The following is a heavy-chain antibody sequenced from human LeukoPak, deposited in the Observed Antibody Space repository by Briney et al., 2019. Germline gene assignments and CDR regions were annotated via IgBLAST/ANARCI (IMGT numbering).Heavy chain of an antibody. J-gene: IGHJ6*03. Sequence: SETLSLTCTVSGGSISSSSYYWGWIRQPPGKGLEWIGSIYYSGSTYYNPSLKSRVTISVDTSKNQFSRKLSSVTAAVTAVYYCARPVAGPYSYYYYMDVWGKGPPVTVSS. CDR3: ARPVAGPYSYYYYMDV. CDR1: GGSISSSSYY. CDR2: IYYSGST. V-gene: IGHV4-39*07. D-gene: IGHD6-19*01.